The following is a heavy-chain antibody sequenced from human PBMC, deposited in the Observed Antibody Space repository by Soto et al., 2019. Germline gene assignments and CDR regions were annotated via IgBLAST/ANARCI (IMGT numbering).Heavy chain of an antibody. CDR3: ARGFYYDSSTYNWFDP. V-gene: IGHV4-30-4*01. Sequence: SETLSLTCTVSGGSISSGDYYWSWIRQPPGKGLEWIGYIYYSGSTYYNPSLKSRVTISVDTSKNQFSLKLSSVTAADTAVYYCARGFYYDSSTYNWFDPWGQGTLVTVSS. CDR1: GGSISSGDYY. CDR2: IYYSGST. D-gene: IGHD3-22*01. J-gene: IGHJ5*02.